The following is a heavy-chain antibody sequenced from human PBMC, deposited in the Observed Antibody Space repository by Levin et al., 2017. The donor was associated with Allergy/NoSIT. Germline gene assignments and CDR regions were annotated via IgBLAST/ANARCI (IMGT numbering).Heavy chain of an antibody. CDR3: ARSRFIVGATILGW. CDR2: MNPNSGNT. J-gene: IGHJ4*02. V-gene: IGHV1-8*01. D-gene: IGHD1-26*01. Sequence: ASVKVSCKASGYTFTSYDIKWVRQATGQGLEWMGWMNPNSGNTGYAQKFQGRVTMTRNTSISTAYMELSSLRSEDTAVYYCARSRFIVGATILGWWGQGTLVTVSS. CDR1: GYTFTSYD.